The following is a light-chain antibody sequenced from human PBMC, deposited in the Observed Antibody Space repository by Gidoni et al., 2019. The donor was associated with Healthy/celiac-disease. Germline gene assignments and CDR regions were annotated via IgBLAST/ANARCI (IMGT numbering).Light chain of an antibody. CDR1: QSVSNN. J-gene: IGKJ1*01. CDR3: QQYNNWPRT. CDR2: DVS. V-gene: IGKV3-15*01. Sequence: EILMTQSPATLSVSPGETVTLSCRNSQSVSNNLVWYQQKRGQAPRLLIYDVSTRATGIPARFSGSGSGTEFTLTISSLQSEDFAVYYCQQYNNWPRTFGQGTKVEVK.